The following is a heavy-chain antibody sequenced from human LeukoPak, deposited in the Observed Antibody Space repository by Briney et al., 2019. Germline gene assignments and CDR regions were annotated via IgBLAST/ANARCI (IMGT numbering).Heavy chain of an antibody. CDR1: GYTFTGYY. CDR2: INPNSGGT. D-gene: IGHD3-3*01. J-gene: IGHJ1*01. CDR3: ARVHRDFWSGYQLQH. V-gene: IGHV1-2*02. Sequence: ASVKVSCKASGYTFTGYYMHWVRQAPGQGLEWMGWINPNSGGTNYAQKFQGRVTMTRDTSISTAYMELSRLRSGDTAVYYCARVHRDFWSGYQLQHWGQGTLVTVSS.